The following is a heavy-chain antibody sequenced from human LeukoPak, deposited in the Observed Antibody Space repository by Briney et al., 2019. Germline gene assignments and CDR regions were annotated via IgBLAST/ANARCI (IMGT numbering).Heavy chain of an antibody. Sequence: PGGSLRLSCAASGFTFSSYAMHWVRQAPGKGLEWVAVISYDGSNKYYADSVKGRFTISRDNSKNTLYLQMNSLRAEDTAVYYCARPEFDILTGYYSLFDYWGQGTLVTVSS. CDR3: ARPEFDILTGYYSLFDY. J-gene: IGHJ4*02. D-gene: IGHD3-9*01. CDR2: ISYDGSNK. V-gene: IGHV3-30-3*01. CDR1: GFTFSSYA.